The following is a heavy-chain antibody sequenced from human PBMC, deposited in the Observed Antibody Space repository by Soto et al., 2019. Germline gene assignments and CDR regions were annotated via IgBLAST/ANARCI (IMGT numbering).Heavy chain of an antibody. V-gene: IGHV3-21*01. D-gene: IGHD2-2*01. CDR1: GFTFSSYS. CDR3: ARVTLGYCISTSCFYDY. Sequence: GGSLRLSCAASGFTFSSYSMNWVRQAPGKGLEWVSSISSRSSYIYYADSVKGRFTISRDNAKNSLYLQMNSLRAEDTAVYYCARVTLGYCISTSCFYDYWGQGTLSTLS. J-gene: IGHJ4*02. CDR2: ISSRSSYI.